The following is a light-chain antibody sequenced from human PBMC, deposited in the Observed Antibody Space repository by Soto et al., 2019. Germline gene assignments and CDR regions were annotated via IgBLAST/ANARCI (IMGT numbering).Light chain of an antibody. CDR2: AAP. CDR3: QQANSFPIT. Sequence: DIQMTQYPSSVSASVGDRVTITCLASQGISKWLAWYQQKPGKAPKFLMYAAPTLQSGVPSRFSGSGSGTDFALTISSLQPEDFATYYCQQANSFPITFGQGTRLGLN. J-gene: IGKJ5*01. V-gene: IGKV1-12*01. CDR1: QGISKW.